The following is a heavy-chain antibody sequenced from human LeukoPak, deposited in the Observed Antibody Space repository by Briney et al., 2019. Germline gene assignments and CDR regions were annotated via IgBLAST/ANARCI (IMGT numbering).Heavy chain of an antibody. D-gene: IGHD6-13*01. J-gene: IGHJ5*02. V-gene: IGHV4-31*03. CDR1: GGSISSGGYY. CDR3: ARDEGIAAAGTRFDP. Sequence: SQTLSLTCTVSGGSISSGGYYWSWIRQHPGKGLEWIGYIYYSGSTYYNPSLKSRVTISVDTSKNQSSLKLSSVTAADTAVYYCARDEGIAAAGTRFDPWGQGTLVTVSS. CDR2: IYYSGST.